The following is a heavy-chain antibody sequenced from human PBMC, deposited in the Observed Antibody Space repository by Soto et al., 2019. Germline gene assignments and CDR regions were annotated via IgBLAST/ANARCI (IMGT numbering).Heavy chain of an antibody. D-gene: IGHD3-22*01. CDR1: GFTFSSYS. CDR3: ARAYYYDSSGYWYFDY. Sequence: VQLVESGGGLVKPGGSLRLSCAASGFTFSSYSMNWVRQAPGKGLEWVSSISSSSSYIYYADSVKGRFTISRDNAKNSLYLQMNSLRAEDTAVYYCARAYYYDSSGYWYFDYWGQGTLVTVSS. V-gene: IGHV3-21*01. J-gene: IGHJ4*02. CDR2: ISSSSSYI.